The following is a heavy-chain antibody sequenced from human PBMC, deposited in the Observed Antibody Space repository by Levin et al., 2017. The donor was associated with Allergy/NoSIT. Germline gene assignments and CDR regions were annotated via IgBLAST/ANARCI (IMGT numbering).Heavy chain of an antibody. CDR2: ISYDGSNK. D-gene: IGHD3-10*01. Sequence: GGSLRLSCAASGFTFSSYAMHWVRQAPGKGLEWVAVISYDGSNKYYADSVKGRFTISRDNSKNTLYLQMNSLRAEDTAVYYCARDSYYGSGSYPYYFDYWGQGTLVTVSS. J-gene: IGHJ4*02. CDR3: ARDSYYGSGSYPYYFDY. CDR1: GFTFSSYA. V-gene: IGHV3-30-3*01.